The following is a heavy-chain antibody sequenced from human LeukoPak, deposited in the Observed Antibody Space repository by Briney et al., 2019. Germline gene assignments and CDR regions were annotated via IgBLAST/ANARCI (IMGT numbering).Heavy chain of an antibody. Sequence: SETLSLTCTVSGASFNSDDQYWNWIRQSPGKGLEWIGSIHPSGMLYNNPSLESRVTMSRDTSKNQFSLNLNSVTAADSAVYFRSRGLDSRKLGYWGQGILVTVSS. CDR3: SRGLDSRKLGY. V-gene: IGHV4-31*03. CDR1: GASFNSDDQY. CDR2: IHPSGML. J-gene: IGHJ4*02. D-gene: IGHD3-22*01.